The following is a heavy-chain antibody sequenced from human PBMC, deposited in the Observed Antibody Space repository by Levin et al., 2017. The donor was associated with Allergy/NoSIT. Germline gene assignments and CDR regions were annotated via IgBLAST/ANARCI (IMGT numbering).Heavy chain of an antibody. V-gene: IGHV3-33*01. CDR1: GFIFSTYA. CDR3: AIQLALSHRYFDY. Sequence: SCAASGFIFSTYAMHWVRQAPGGGLEWVAVIWYDGTNKYYADSVKGRFTISRDNSKNTLYLQMNSLRAEDTAIYYCAIQLALSHRYFDYWGQGTLVTVSS. D-gene: IGHD6-13*01. J-gene: IGHJ4*02. CDR2: IWYDGTNK.